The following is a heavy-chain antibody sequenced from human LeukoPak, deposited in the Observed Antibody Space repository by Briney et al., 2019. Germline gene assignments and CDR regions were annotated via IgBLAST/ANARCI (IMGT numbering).Heavy chain of an antibody. Sequence: GASVKVSCKASGYTFTNYGISWVRQAPGKGLEWMGWINPNSGGTNYAQKFQGRVTITRDTSISTAYMELSRLRSDDTAVYYCARGSDDFWSGYSPSYWGQGTLVTVSS. CDR2: INPNSGGT. D-gene: IGHD3-3*01. V-gene: IGHV1-2*02. J-gene: IGHJ4*02. CDR3: ARGSDDFWSGYSPSY. CDR1: GYTFTNYG.